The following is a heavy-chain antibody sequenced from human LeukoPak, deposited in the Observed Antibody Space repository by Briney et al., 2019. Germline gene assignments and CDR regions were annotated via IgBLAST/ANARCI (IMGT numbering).Heavy chain of an antibody. CDR2: IYYSGST. Sequence: SETLSLTCTVSGGSISSYYWSWIRQPPGKGLEWIGYIYYSGSTNYNPSLKSRVTISVDTSKNQFSLKLSSVTAADTAVYYCARYGGYGRLDYWGQGTLVTVSS. D-gene: IGHD4-17*01. CDR3: ARYGGYGRLDY. J-gene: IGHJ4*02. V-gene: IGHV4-59*01. CDR1: GGSISSYY.